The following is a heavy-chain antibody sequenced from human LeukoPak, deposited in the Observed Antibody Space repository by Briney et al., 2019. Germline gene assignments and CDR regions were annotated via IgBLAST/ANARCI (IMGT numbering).Heavy chain of an antibody. CDR2: IYYSGST. V-gene: IGHV4-39*01. J-gene: IGHJ5*02. CDR3: ARHNNWFDP. CDR1: GGSISSSRYY. Sequence: SETLSLTCTVSGGSISSSRYYWGWIRQPPGKGLEWIGSIYYSGSTYYNPSLKSRVTISVDTSKNQFSLKLSPVTAADTAVYYCARHNNWFDPWGQGTLVTISS.